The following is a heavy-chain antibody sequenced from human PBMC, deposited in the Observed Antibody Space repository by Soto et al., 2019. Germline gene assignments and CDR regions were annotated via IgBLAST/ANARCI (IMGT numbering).Heavy chain of an antibody. CDR3: AHDGVGDPAGFDY. V-gene: IGHV2-5*02. J-gene: IGHJ4*02. Sequence: QITLKESGPTLVKPTQTLTLTCTFSGFSLSSNGVGVGWVRQPPGTALEWLAVIYWDDDKRYSPSLRRRLTITKDTSKNQVVLTMTNMDPVDTATYHCAHDGVGDPAGFDYWGQGILVTVSS. CDR2: IYWDDDK. CDR1: GFSLSSNGVG. D-gene: IGHD4-17*01.